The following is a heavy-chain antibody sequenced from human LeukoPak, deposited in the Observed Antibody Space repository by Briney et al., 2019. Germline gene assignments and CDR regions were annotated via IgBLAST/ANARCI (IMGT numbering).Heavy chain of an antibody. J-gene: IGHJ4*02. CDR3: YSMIVVEIRVINDY. CDR2: ISSSSSYI. D-gene: IGHD3-22*01. V-gene: IGHV3-21*01. Sequence: KPGGSLRLSCAASGFTFSSYSMNWVRQAPGKGLEWVSSISSSSSYIYYADSVKGRFTISRDNSKNTLYLQMNSLRAEDTAVYYCYSMIVVEIRVINDYWGQGTLVTVSS. CDR1: GFTFSSYS.